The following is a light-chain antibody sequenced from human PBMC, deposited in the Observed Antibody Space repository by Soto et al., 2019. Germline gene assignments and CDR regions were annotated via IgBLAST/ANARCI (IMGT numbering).Light chain of an antibody. CDR2: NNN. J-gene: IGLJ1*01. CDR1: SSNIGPNA. V-gene: IGLV1-44*01. Sequence: QSVLTQAPSVSGTPGQRVTISCSGSSSNIGPNAVNWYQQLPGTAPKLLIFNNNERPSGVPDRFSASKSGASASLAISGLQSEDEADYYCAAWADSLNVLYVFGTGTKLTVL. CDR3: AAWADSLNVLYV.